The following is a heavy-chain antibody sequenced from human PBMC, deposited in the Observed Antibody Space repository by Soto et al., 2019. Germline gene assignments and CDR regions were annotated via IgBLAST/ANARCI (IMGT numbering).Heavy chain of an antibody. Sequence: GGSLRLSCAASGFTFSDYFMSWIRQAPGKGLEWVSYISSSGSTIYYADSVKGRFTISRDNAKNSLYLQMNSLIAEDTAVYYSRGEYTPLAPWGQGTLVTVSS. CDR2: ISSSGSTI. CDR1: GFTFSDYF. CDR3: RGEYTPLAP. V-gene: IGHV3-11*01. D-gene: IGHD3-10*01. J-gene: IGHJ5*02.